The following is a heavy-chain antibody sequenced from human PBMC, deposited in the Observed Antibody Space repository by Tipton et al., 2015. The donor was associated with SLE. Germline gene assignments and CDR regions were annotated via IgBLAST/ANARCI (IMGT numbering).Heavy chain of an antibody. V-gene: IGHV4-61*02. CDR1: GGSITNDNHY. J-gene: IGHJ4*02. Sequence: TLSLTCTVSGGSITNDNHYWSWIRQPAGKGLEWIGRIYASGSTNYNPSLKSRVTISVDTSKNQFSLKLSSVTAADTAVYYCARDFWSGYGSFDSWGQGTLVTVSP. CDR3: ARDFWSGYGSFDS. CDR2: IYASGST. D-gene: IGHD3-3*01.